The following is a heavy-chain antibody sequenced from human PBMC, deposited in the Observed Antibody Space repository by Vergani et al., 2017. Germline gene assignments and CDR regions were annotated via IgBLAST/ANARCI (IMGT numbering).Heavy chain of an antibody. V-gene: IGHV3-7*01. CDR1: GFSFNSYW. CDR2: IKQDGSEK. D-gene: IGHD3-22*01. Sequence: DVHLAESGGGFFQPGGSLRLSCSASGFSFNSYWMHWVRQAPGKGLEWVANIKQDGSEKYYVDSVKGRFTISRDNAKNSLYLQMNSLRAEDTAVYYCASNYYDSSGYYYEYYFDYWGQGTLVTVSS. CDR3: ASNYYDSSGYYYEYYFDY. J-gene: IGHJ4*02.